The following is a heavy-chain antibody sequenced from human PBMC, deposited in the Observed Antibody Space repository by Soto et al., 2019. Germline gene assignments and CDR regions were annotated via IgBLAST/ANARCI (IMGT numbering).Heavy chain of an antibody. V-gene: IGHV3-23*01. CDR3: AKGDLLTGVDNFDY. J-gene: IGHJ4*02. CDR2: ISGSGAST. CDR1: GFTFSNYA. Sequence: GGSLRLSCAASGFTFSNYAMSWVRQAPGKGLQWVSTISGSGASTYYGDSVKGRFTLSRDNSENTLFLQMDSLRAEDTAVYYCAKGDLLTGVDNFDYWGQGTLVTVSS. D-gene: IGHD7-27*01.